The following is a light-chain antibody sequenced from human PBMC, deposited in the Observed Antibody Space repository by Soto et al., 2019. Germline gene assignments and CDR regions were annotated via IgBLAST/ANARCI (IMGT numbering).Light chain of an antibody. Sequence: EIVMTQSPDTMSVSPGEGATLSCRASERISNNLAWYQQKRGQVPRLLIYGASTRATGIPDRFSGSGYGREFTLTISSLQSEDSSVYYCQQYNNCPLTFGGGTKVEI. J-gene: IGKJ4*02. CDR2: GAS. V-gene: IGKV3-15*01. CDR3: QQYNNCPLT. CDR1: ERISNN.